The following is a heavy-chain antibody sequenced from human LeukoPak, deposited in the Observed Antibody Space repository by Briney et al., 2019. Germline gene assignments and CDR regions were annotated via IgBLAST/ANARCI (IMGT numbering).Heavy chain of an antibody. CDR1: GGSISNYY. CDR2: IYYSGST. D-gene: IGHD3-3*01. CDR3: ARSITIFGVAHDAFDI. V-gene: IGHV4-59*01. Sequence: PSETLSLTCTVSGGSISNYYWSWIRQPPGKGLEWIGYIYYSGSTNYNPSLKSRVTISVDTSKNQFSLKPSSVTAADTAVYYCARSITIFGVAHDAFDIWGQGTMVTVSS. J-gene: IGHJ3*02.